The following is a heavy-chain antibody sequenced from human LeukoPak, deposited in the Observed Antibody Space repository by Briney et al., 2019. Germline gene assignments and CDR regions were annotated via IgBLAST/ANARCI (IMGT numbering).Heavy chain of an antibody. V-gene: IGHV3-74*01. D-gene: IGHD4-17*01. Sequence: GGSLRLSCAASGFTFSSYWMHWVRQAPGKGLVWVSLINPDGSSTTYADSVKGRFTISRDNAKNTLYLEMNSLTVEDTAVYYCARGGTTVTTVIDYWGQGTLVTVSS. CDR3: ARGGTTVTTVIDY. CDR1: GFTFSSYW. CDR2: INPDGSST. J-gene: IGHJ4*02.